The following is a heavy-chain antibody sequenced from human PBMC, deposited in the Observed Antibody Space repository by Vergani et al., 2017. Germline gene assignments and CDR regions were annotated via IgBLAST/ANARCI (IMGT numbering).Heavy chain of an antibody. V-gene: IGHV3-7*01. Sequence: EVQLVESGGGLVQPGGSLRLSCAASGFTFSSYWMSWVRQAPGKGLEWVANIKQDGSEKYYVDSVKGRFTISRDNAKNSLYLQMNSLRAEDTAVYYCARDHDSSGYAEHYYYMDVWGKGTTVTVSS. D-gene: IGHD3-22*01. CDR2: IKQDGSEK. J-gene: IGHJ6*03. CDR1: GFTFSSYW. CDR3: ARDHDSSGYAEHYYYMDV.